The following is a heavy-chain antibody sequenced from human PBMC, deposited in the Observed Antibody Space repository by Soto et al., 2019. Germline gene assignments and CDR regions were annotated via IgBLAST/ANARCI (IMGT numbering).Heavy chain of an antibody. V-gene: IGHV3-30-3*01. Sequence: QVQLVESGGGVVQPGRSLRLSCAASGFTFSSYAMHWVRQAPGKGLEWVAVISYDGSNKYYADSVKGRFTISRDNSKNTLYLQMISLRAEDTAVYYCARGFVLMVYAIGGQFDYWGQGTLVTVSS. J-gene: IGHJ4*02. CDR1: GFTFSSYA. CDR2: ISYDGSNK. CDR3: ARGFVLMVYAIGGQFDY. D-gene: IGHD2-8*01.